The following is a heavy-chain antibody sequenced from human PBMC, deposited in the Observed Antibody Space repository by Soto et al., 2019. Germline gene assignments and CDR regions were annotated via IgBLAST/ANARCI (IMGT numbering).Heavy chain of an antibody. J-gene: IGHJ5*02. CDR1: GFTFSSYS. V-gene: IGHV3-21*01. CDR3: ARDSRITIFGVVINPNWFDP. D-gene: IGHD3-3*01. CDR2: ISSSSSYI. Sequence: GGSLRLSCAASGFTFSSYSMNWVRQAPGKGLEWVSSISSSSSYIYYADSVKGRFTISRDNAKNSLYLQMNSLGAEDTAVYYCARDSRITIFGVVINPNWFDPWGQGTLVTVSS.